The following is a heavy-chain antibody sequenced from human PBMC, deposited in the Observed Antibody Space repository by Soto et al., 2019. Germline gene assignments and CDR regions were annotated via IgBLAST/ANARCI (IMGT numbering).Heavy chain of an antibody. V-gene: IGHV3-23*01. CDR1: GFTFSSYA. D-gene: IGHD4-4*01. Sequence: PGGSLRLSCAASGFTFSSYAMSWVRQAPGKGLEWVSAISGSGGSTYYADSVKGRFTISRDNSENTLYLQMNSLRAEDTAVYYCAKDRDYMRIGYYFDYWGQGTLVTVSS. J-gene: IGHJ4*02. CDR2: ISGSGGST. CDR3: AKDRDYMRIGYYFDY.